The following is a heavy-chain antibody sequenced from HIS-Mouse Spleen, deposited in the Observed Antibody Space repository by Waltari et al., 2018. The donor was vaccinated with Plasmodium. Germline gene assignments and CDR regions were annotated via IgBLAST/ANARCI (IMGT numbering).Heavy chain of an antibody. V-gene: IGHV4-34*01. CDR1: GGSFRVYY. J-gene: IGHJ4*02. CDR2: INHSGST. D-gene: IGHD6-19*01. Sequence: QVQLQQWGAGLLKPSETLSLTCAVYGGSFRVYYGSWIRQPPGKGLEWIGEINHSGSTNYNPSLKSRVTISVDTSKNQFSLKLSSVTAADTAVYYCARGPGYSSGWYYFDYWGQGTLVTVSS. CDR3: ARGPGYSSGWYYFDY.